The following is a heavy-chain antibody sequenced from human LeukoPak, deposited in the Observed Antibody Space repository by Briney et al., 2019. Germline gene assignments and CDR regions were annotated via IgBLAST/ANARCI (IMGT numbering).Heavy chain of an antibody. CDR1: GDSISTYS. Sequence: SETLSLTCTVSGDSISTYSWNWIRQPPGKGLEWIGDIYYSGATNYNPSLKSRVTISVDTSKNQFSLKLSSVTAADTAVYYCATGRGSGWYSYYYYYMDVWGKGTTVTVSS. CDR3: ATGRGSGWYSYYYYYMDV. CDR2: IYYSGAT. D-gene: IGHD6-19*01. J-gene: IGHJ6*03. V-gene: IGHV4-59*01.